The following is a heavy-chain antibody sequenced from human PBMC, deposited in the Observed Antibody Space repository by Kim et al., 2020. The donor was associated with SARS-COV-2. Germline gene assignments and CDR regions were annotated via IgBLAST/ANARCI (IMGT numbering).Heavy chain of an antibody. Sequence: SETLSLTCTVSGGSISSSSYYWGWIRQPPGKGLEWIGSIYYSGSTYYNPSLKSRVTISVDTSKNQFSLKLSSVTAADTAVYYCARRSRKEDDAFDIWGQGTMVTVSS. CDR3: ARRSRKEDDAFDI. CDR2: IYYSGST. CDR1: GGSISSSSYY. J-gene: IGHJ3*02. V-gene: IGHV4-39*01. D-gene: IGHD6-13*01.